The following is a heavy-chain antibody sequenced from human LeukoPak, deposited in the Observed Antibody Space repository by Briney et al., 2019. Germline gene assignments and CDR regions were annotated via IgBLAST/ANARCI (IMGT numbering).Heavy chain of an antibody. D-gene: IGHD6-13*01. J-gene: IGHJ4*02. Sequence: GASVKVSFKASGYTFTSYAMHWVRQAPGQRLEWMGWINAGNGNTKYSQKFQGRVTITRDTSASTAYMELSSLRSEDTAVYYCARGAGSSWPFDYWGQGTLVTVSS. CDR3: ARGAGSSWPFDY. CDR2: INAGNGNT. CDR1: GYTFTSYA. V-gene: IGHV1-3*01.